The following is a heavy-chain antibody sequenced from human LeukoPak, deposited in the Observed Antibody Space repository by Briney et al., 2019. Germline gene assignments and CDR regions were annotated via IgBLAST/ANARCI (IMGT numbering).Heavy chain of an antibody. V-gene: IGHV4-34*01. CDR1: GGSFSGYY. J-gene: IGHJ6*02. D-gene: IGHD3-10*01. CDR2: INHSGST. Sequence: SETLSLTCAVYGGSFSGYYWSWIRQPPGKGLEWIGEINHSGSTNYNPSLKSRVTISVDTSKNQFSLKLNSVTAADTAVYYCASAMVRGVLRAYYYYAMDVRGQGTTVTVSS. CDR3: ASAMVRGVLRAYYYYAMDV.